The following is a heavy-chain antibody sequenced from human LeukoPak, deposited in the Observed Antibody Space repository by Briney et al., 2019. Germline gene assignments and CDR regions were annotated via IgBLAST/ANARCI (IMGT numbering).Heavy chain of an antibody. CDR2: IKSKTDGGTS. V-gene: IGHV3-15*01. D-gene: IGHD3-22*01. J-gene: IGHJ5*02. Sequence: PGGSLRLSCAASGFTFSNYAMSWVRQAPGKGLEWVGRIKSKTDGGTSDDAAPVKGRFTIAKDDSKNTLYLQMNSLKTEDTAVYYCTTDITMIVVVITTGSWFDPWGQGTLVTVSS. CDR3: TTDITMIVVVITTGSWFDP. CDR1: GFTFSNYA.